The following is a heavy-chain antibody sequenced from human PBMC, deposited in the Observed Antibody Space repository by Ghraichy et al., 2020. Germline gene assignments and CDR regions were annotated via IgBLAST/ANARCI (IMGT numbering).Heavy chain of an antibody. CDR2: IYYSGST. Sequence: SETLSLTCTVSGGSISSSSYYWGWIRQPPGKGLEWIGSIYYSGSTYYNPSLKSRVTISVDTSKNQFSLKLSSVTAADTAVYYCARHRDQMAFDAFDIWGQGTMVTVSS. CDR1: GGSISSSSYY. J-gene: IGHJ3*02. D-gene: IGHD5-24*01. CDR3: ARHRDQMAFDAFDI. V-gene: IGHV4-39*01.